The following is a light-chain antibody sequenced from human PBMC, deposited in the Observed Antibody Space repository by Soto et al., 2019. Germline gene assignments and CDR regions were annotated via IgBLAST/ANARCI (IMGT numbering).Light chain of an antibody. J-gene: IGKJ4*01. V-gene: IGKV3-15*01. CDR2: GAS. CDR1: QSISRK. CDR3: QEYNDWRPIT. Sequence: IVMTQSPATLSVSPGERATLSCRASQSISRKVAWYQQKPGQAPRLLIYGASTRASGIPVRFSGSGSGTEFTLNITSLQSEDFAIYYCQEYNDWRPITFGGGTKVEIK.